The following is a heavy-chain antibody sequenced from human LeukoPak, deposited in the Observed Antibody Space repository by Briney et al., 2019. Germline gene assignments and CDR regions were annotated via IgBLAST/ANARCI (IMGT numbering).Heavy chain of an antibody. CDR3: ARALFCSSCHDY. J-gene: IGHJ4*02. CDR1: GGSISSYY. D-gene: IGHD6-13*01. CDR2: IYYSGST. Sequence: SETLSLTCTVSGGSISSYYWSWIRQPPGKGLEWIGYIYYSGSTNYNPSLKSRVTISVDTCKNQFSLKLRSVTAADTAVYYCARALFCSSCHDYWGQGTLVTVSS. V-gene: IGHV4-59*01.